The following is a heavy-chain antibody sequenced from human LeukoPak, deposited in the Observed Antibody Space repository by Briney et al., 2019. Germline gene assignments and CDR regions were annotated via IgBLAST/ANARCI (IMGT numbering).Heavy chain of an antibody. V-gene: IGHV3-11*06. CDR2: ISSSSSYI. CDR3: VRDVGYFNL. J-gene: IGHJ2*01. CDR1: GFTFSDYY. Sequence: GGSLRLSCAASGFTFSDYYMSWIRQTPGKGLEWVSYISSSSSYIYYADSVKGRFTISRDNGKNSVYLQMSDLRAEDTAVYYCVRDVGYFNLWGRGTLVTVSS.